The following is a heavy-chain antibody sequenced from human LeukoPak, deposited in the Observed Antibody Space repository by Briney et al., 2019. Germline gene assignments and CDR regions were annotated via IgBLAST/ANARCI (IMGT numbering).Heavy chain of an antibody. CDR3: ARAWGLR. J-gene: IGHJ4*02. CDR2: IYYSGST. CDR1: GGSISSYY. D-gene: IGHD7-27*01. V-gene: IGHV4-59*08. Sequence: SETLSLTCTVSGGSISSYYWSWIRQPPGKGLEWIGYIYYSGSTNYNPSLKSRVTISVDTSKNQFSLKLSSVTAADTAVYYCARAWGLRWGQGTLVTVSS.